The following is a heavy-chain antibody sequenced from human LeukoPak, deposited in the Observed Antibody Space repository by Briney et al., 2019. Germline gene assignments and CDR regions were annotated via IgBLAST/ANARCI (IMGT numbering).Heavy chain of an antibody. J-gene: IGHJ4*02. CDR1: GGSISSGGYY. D-gene: IGHD3-16*01. V-gene: IGHV4-31*03. Sequence: SQTLSLTCTVSGGSISSGGYYWSWIRQHPGKGLEWIGYIHYSGSTYYNPSLKSRVTISVDTSKNQFSLKLNSVTAADTAVYYCARGVVPYAASGAEFDYWGQGILVTVSS. CDR3: ARGVVPYAASGAEFDY. CDR2: IHYSGST.